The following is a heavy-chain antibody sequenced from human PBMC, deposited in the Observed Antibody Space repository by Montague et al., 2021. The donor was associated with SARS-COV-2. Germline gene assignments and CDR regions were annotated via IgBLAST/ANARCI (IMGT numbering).Heavy chain of an antibody. V-gene: IGHV4-59*01. CDR3: ARHPPGYRYVYYLDD. Sequence: SETRSLTCTVSGGSISSNNKSWIWKPQRTGQERNGYLYNSESSSXNSTSSSQITISVDTYKYQFPLRLKSVTAADTDVSYCARHPPGYRYVYYLDDWGKGTMVTVSS. CDR1: GGSISSNN. CDR2: LYNSESS. J-gene: IGHJ4*02. D-gene: IGHD5-12*01.